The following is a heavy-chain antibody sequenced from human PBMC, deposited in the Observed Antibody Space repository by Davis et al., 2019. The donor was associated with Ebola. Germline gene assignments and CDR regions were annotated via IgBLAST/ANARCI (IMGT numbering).Heavy chain of an antibody. V-gene: IGHV4-34*01. J-gene: IGHJ6*02. CDR3: ARGTFGDCNSTSCYYFGMDV. CDR2: INHSGST. D-gene: IGHD2-2*01. Sequence: PSETLSLTCAVYGGSFSDYYWSWIRQPPGKGLEWIGEINHSGSTNYNPSLKSRVTISVDTSKKQFSLKLSSVTAADTAVYYCARGTFGDCNSTSCYYFGMDVWGQGTTVTVSS. CDR1: GGSFSDYY.